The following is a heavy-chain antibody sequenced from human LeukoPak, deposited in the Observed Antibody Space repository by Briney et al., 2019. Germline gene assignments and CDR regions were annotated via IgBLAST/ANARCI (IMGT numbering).Heavy chain of an antibody. CDR1: GGSISSSSYY. CDR2: INHSGST. CDR3: ATSGGTLGPTNYFAY. Sequence: PSETLSLTCTVSGGSISSSSYYWGWIRQPPGKGLEWIGEINHSGSTNYNPSLKSRVTISVDTSKNQFSLKLSSVTAADTAVYYCATSGGTLGPTNYFAYWGQGTLVTVSS. V-gene: IGHV4-39*07. J-gene: IGHJ4*02. D-gene: IGHD3-16*01.